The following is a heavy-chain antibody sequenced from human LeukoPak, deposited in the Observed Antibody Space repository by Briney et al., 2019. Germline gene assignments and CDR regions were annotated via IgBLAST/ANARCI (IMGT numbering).Heavy chain of an antibody. CDR3: AKLAGDWQQLPY. D-gene: IGHD6-13*01. CDR2: ITRSGGST. J-gene: IGHJ4*02. Sequence: GGSLRPSCAASGFTFSGYAMHWVRQAPGKGLEWVSAITRSGGSTYYAHSVKGRFTISRDTSRNTPYLQMNSLGAEDTGKLYWAKLAGDWQQLPYWGQGTLVTVSS. CDR1: GFTFSGYA. V-gene: IGHV3-23*01.